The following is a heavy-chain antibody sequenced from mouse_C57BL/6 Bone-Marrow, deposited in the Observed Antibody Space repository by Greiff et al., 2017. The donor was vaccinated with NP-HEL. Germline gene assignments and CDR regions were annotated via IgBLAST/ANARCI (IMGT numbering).Heavy chain of an antibody. CDR2: IYIGNGYT. Sequence: EVMLVESGAELVRPGSSVKMSCKTSGYTFTSYGINWVKQRPGQGLEWIGYIYIGNGYTEYNEKFKGKATLTSDTSSSTAYMQFSLLTSEYSAIYLCAREGGDDAMDYGGRGTSVTVTS. CDR1: GYTFTSYG. D-gene: IGHD1-1*02. V-gene: IGHV1-58*01. CDR3: AREGGDDAMDY. J-gene: IGHJ4*01.